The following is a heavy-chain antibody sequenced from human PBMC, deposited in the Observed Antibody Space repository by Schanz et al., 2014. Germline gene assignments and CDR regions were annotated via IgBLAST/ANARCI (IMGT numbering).Heavy chain of an antibody. D-gene: IGHD2-2*03. CDR2: IFYSGNT. J-gene: IGHJ1*01. Sequence: QVRLQESGPGLVKPSETLSLTCTVSGGSITSFYWSWVRQAPGKGLEWVGSIFYSGNTNYNPSLKSLISTSIDTSRKQVSLKLTGVTAADTAVYYCASLDIGPGGVSFFQHWGLGTLVRVSS. CDR1: GGSITSFY. CDR3: ASLDIGPGGVSFFQH. V-gene: IGHV4-59*08.